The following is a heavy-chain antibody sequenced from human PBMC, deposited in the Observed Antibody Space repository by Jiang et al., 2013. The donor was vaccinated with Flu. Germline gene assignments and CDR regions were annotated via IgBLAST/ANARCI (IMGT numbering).Heavy chain of an antibody. CDR1: GFAFSNYA. CDR3: AKDGPGYSSGWWSEYFHH. CDR2: INGRGDTT. J-gene: IGHJ1*01. V-gene: IGHV3-23*01. Sequence: VQLLESGGGLVRPGGSLRLSCAASGFAFSNYAMNWVRQAPGKGLEWVSAINGRGDTTFYADSVKGRFTISRDNSRNTLFLQMNSLRAEDTAVYFCAKDGPGYSSGWWSEYFHHWGQGTLVTVSS. D-gene: IGHD6-19*01.